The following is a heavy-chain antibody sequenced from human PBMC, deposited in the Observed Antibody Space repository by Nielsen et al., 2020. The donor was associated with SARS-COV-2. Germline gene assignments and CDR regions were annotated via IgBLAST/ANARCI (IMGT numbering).Heavy chain of an antibody. CDR3: ARDLGRRGGRPGAFDI. Sequence: ASVKVSCKASGYTFTGYYMHWVRQAPGQGLGWMGIINPSGGSTSYAQKFQGRVTMTRDTSTSTVYMELSSLRSEDTAVYYCARDLGRRGGRPGAFDIWGQGTMVTVSS. J-gene: IGHJ3*02. V-gene: IGHV1-46*01. CDR2: INPSGGST. D-gene: IGHD3-16*01. CDR1: GYTFTGYY.